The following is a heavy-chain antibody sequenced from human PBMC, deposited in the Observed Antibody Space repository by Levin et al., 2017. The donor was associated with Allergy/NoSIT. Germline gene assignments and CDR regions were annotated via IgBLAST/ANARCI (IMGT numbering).Heavy chain of an antibody. CDR2: IDWDDDK. CDR3: ARSKRGGSSWYSHYYYYYMDV. J-gene: IGHJ6*03. Sequence: SGPTLVKPTQTLTLTCTFSGFSLSTSGMCVSWIRQPPGKALEWLARIDWDDDKYYSTSLKTRLTISKDTSKNQVVLTMTNMDPVDTATYYCARSKRGGSSWYSHYYYYYMDVWGKGTTVTVSS. V-gene: IGHV2-70*11. CDR1: GFSLSTSGMC. D-gene: IGHD6-13*01.